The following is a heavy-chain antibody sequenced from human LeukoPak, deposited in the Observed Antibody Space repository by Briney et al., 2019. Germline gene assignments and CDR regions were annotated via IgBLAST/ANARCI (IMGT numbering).Heavy chain of an antibody. D-gene: IGHD5-12*01. V-gene: IGHV3-7*01. CDR1: GFTFSSYW. Sequence: GGSLRLSCAASGFTFSSYWMSWVRQAPGKGLEWVANIKQDGSEKYYVDSVKGRFTISRDNSKNTLYLQMNSLRAEDTAVYYCVSRHSGSGGLRFYTTWGQGTLVTVSS. CDR3: VSRHSGSGGLRFYTT. J-gene: IGHJ5*02. CDR2: IKQDGSEK.